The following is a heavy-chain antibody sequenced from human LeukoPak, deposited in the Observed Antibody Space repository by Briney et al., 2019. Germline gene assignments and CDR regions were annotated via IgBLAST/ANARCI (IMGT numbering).Heavy chain of an antibody. CDR2: ISYDGSDK. CDR1: GFTFSSYG. J-gene: IGHJ4*02. V-gene: IGHV3-30*18. D-gene: IGHD3-16*01. CDR3: AKGRAGSQYDSIDY. Sequence: GGSLRLSCAASGFTFSSYGMHWVRQAPGKGLEWVAVISYDGSDKYYADSVKGRFTISRDNSKNTLYLQMNSLRAEDTAVYYCAKGRAGSQYDSIDYWGQGTLVTVSS.